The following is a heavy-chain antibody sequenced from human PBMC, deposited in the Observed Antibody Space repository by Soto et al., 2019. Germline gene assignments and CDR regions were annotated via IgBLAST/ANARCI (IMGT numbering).Heavy chain of an antibody. CDR2: MNPNSGNT. D-gene: IGHD2-15*01. Sequence: QEQLVQSGAEVKKPGASVKVSCKASGYTFTSYDINWVRQATGQGLEWMGWMNPNSGNTGYAQKFQGRVTMTRNTSISTAYMELSSLRSEDTAVYYCARDRGYCSGGSCYANWFDPWGQGTLVTVSS. CDR1: GYTFTSYD. CDR3: ARDRGYCSGGSCYANWFDP. V-gene: IGHV1-8*01. J-gene: IGHJ5*02.